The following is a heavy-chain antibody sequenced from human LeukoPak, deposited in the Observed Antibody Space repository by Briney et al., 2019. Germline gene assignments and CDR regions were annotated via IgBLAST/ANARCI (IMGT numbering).Heavy chain of an antibody. V-gene: IGHV3-30-3*01. CDR3: ARGTYYYDSSGYQRDAFDI. CDR2: ISYDGSNK. CDR1: GFTFSSYA. Sequence: GGSLRLSCAASGFTFSSYAMPWVRQAPGKGLEWVAVISYDGSNKYYADSVKGRFTISRDNSKNTLYLQMNSLRAEDTAVYYCARGTYYYDSSGYQRDAFDIWGQGTMVTVSS. J-gene: IGHJ3*02. D-gene: IGHD3-22*01.